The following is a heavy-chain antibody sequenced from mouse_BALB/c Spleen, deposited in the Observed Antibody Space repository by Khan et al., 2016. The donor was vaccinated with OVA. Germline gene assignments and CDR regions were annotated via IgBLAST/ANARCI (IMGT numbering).Heavy chain of an antibody. V-gene: IGHV2-3*01. CDR2: IWGDGNT. Sequence: VQLQESGPGLVAPSQSLSITCTVSGFSLTSYGVSWVRQPPGKGLEWLGVIWGDGNTTFHSALRSRLSISKDNSKSQVFLKLNSLQTDDTATYYCAKDRGYYAVDYWGQGTSVTVSS. CDR1: GFSLTSYG. J-gene: IGHJ4*01. CDR3: AKDRGYYAVDY.